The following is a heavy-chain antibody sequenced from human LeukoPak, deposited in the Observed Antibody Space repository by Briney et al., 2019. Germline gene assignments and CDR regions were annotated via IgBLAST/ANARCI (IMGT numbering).Heavy chain of an antibody. V-gene: IGHV1-8*01. CDR2: MNPNSGNT. CDR1: GYTFTSYD. Sequence: ASVKVSCKASGYTFTSYDINWVRQATGQGPEWMGWMNPNSGNTGYAQKFQGRVTVTRNTSISTAYMELSSLRSEDTAVYYCARQYSGGWYGEPDYWGQGTLVTVSS. CDR3: ARQYSGGWYGEPDY. D-gene: IGHD6-19*01. J-gene: IGHJ4*02.